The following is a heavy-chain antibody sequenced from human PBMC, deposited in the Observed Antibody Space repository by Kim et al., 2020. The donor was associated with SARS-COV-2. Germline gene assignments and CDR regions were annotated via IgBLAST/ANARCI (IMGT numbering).Heavy chain of an antibody. J-gene: IGHJ3*02. V-gene: IGHV4-59*01. CDR3: ARDGDYANDAFDI. Sequence: YNPSLKSRVTISVDTSKTQFSLKLSSVTAADTAVYYCARDGDYANDAFDIWGQGTMVTVSS. D-gene: IGHD4-17*01.